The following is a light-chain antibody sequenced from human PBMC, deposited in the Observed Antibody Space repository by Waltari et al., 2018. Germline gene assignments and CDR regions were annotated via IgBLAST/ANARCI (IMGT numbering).Light chain of an antibody. Sequence: ETVLTQSPGTLSLSPGETASLPCRASQSVRSNYLAWYQQKPGQAPRLIYGTSSRATGIPDRFSARWSGTDFTLTISRLEPEDFAVYYCQLFGSTPLYSFGQGTKLEI. CDR2: GTS. V-gene: IGKV3-20*01. CDR1: QSVRSNY. J-gene: IGKJ2*01. CDR3: QLFGSTPLYS.